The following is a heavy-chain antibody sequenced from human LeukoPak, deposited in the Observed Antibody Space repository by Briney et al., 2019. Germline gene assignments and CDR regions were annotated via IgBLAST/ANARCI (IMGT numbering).Heavy chain of an antibody. J-gene: IGHJ4*02. CDR2: INPSGGST. CDR3: ARELLYCGDACYGPDY. CDR1: GYTFTSYS. Sequence: ASVKVSRKASGYTFTSYSMHWVRQAPGQGLEWMGIINPSGGSTSYAQKFQGRVTMTRDTSTSTVYMELSSLRSEDTAVYYCARELLYCGDACYGPDYWGQGTLVTVSS. D-gene: IGHD2-21*02. V-gene: IGHV1-46*01.